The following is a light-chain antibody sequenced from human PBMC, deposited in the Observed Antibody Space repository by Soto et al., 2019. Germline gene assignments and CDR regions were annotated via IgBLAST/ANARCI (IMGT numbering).Light chain of an antibody. CDR1: SSNIGAGYD. CDR2: DNS. Sequence: QSVLTQPPSVSGAPGQRVTISCTESSSNIGAGYDVHWYQQLPGTAPTLLIYDNSNRPSGVPDRFSGSKSGTSASLAITGLQAEDEADYYCQSYDSSLSGWVFGGGTKLTVL. V-gene: IGLV1-40*01. J-gene: IGLJ3*02. CDR3: QSYDSSLSGWV.